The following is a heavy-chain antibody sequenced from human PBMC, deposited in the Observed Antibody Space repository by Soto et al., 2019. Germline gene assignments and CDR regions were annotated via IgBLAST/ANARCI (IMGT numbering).Heavy chain of an antibody. V-gene: IGHV1-69*13. D-gene: IGHD3-22*01. Sequence: SVKVSCKASGGTFSSYAISWVRQPPEQGLEWMGGIIPIFGTANYAQKFQVRVTITADESTSTAYMGLSSLRSEDTAVYYCARAPRNYYDSSGYGSGYAFDIWGQGTMLTVSS. J-gene: IGHJ3*02. CDR1: GGTFSSYA. CDR3: ARAPRNYYDSSGYGSGYAFDI. CDR2: IIPIFGTA.